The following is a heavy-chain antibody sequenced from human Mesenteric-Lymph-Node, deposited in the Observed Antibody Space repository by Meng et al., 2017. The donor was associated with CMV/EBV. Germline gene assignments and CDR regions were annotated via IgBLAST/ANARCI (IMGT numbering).Heavy chain of an antibody. D-gene: IGHD5-18*01. CDR2: IWYDGSNK. J-gene: IGHJ4*02. V-gene: IGHV3-33*06. Sequence: GESLKISCTASGFAFNKYGMHWVRQAPGKGLEWVAVIWYDGSNKYYADSVKGRFTISRDNSKNTLYLQMNSLRAEDTAVYYCAKDSYGYGGYFDYWGQGTLVTVSS. CDR3: AKDSYGYGGYFDY. CDR1: GFAFNKYG.